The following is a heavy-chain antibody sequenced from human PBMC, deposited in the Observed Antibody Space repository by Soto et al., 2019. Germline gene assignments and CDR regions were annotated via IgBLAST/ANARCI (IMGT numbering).Heavy chain of an antibody. CDR2: IYYSGST. J-gene: IGHJ4*02. V-gene: IGHV4-59*01. Sequence: QVQLQESGPGLVKPSETLSLTCTVSGGSISSYYWSWIRQPPGKGLEWIGYIYYSGSTNYNPSLKRRVPISVDTSKNQFSLKLSSVTAADTAVYYCAGGIVATIGNYWGQGTLVTVSS. D-gene: IGHD5-12*01. CDR3: AGGIVATIGNY. CDR1: GGSISSYY.